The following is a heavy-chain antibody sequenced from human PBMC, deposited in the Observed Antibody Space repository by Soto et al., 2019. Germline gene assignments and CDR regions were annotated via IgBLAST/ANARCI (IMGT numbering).Heavy chain of an antibody. V-gene: IGHV3-33*01. CDR2: SWYDGSNR. CDR1: GFTVSRHG. J-gene: IGHJ4*02. Sequence: QVQMVESGGGVVQPGGSLRLSCAASGFTVSRHGMNWVRQAPGKGLEGVAVSWYDGSNRYYADSVKGRFTISKDNSKNTLCLEMNTLRPEDTAIYYCAAATTWNFHFPYWGQGTQVTVSS. D-gene: IGHD1-7*01. CDR3: AAATTWNFHFPY.